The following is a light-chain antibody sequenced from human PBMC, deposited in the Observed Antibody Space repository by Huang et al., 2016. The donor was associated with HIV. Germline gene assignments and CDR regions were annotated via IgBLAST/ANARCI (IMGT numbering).Light chain of an antibody. CDR2: GAS. CDR3: QQYNNWPRT. CDR1: QSISAN. Sequence: EIVMTQSPATLSVSPGDRATLSCRTSQSISANFAWYQRKPGQAPRLLIYGASTRATGIPARFRGSGSGTEFTLTISSLQSEDFAVYYCQQYNNWPRTFGQGTKVEIK. V-gene: IGKV3-15*01. J-gene: IGKJ1*01.